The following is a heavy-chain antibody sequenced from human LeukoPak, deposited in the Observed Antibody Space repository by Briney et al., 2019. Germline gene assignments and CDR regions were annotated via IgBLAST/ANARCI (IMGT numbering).Heavy chain of an antibody. J-gene: IGHJ4*02. Sequence: QTGGSLRLSCAASGFTFSNYAMNWVRQTPGKGLEWVSSLRASGGITYYADSVKGRFTISRDNSKNTLFLQLNSLRAEDTAVYYCARAYYSDYFDYWGQGTLVTVSS. D-gene: IGHD4-11*01. V-gene: IGHV3-23*01. CDR2: LRASGGIT. CDR3: ARAYYSDYFDY. CDR1: GFTFSNYA.